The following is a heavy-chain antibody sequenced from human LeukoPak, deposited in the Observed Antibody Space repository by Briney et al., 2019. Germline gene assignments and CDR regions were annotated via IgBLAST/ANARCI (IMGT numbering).Heavy chain of an antibody. CDR1: GGSISSSSYY. D-gene: IGHD4/OR15-4a*01. CDR2: IYYSGST. V-gene: IGHV4-39*01. Sequence: SETLSLTCTVSGGSISSSSYYWGWIRQPPGKGLEWIGSIYYSGSTYYNPSLKSRVTIFVDTSKNQFSLKLSSVTAADTAVYYCARPHDYGGFMDVWGKGTTVTVSS. CDR3: ARPHDYGGFMDV. J-gene: IGHJ6*04.